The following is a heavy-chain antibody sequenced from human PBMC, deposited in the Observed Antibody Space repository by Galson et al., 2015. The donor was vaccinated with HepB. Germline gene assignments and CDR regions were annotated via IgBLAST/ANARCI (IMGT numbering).Heavy chain of an antibody. CDR3: ARTYGSGTYCSD. Sequence: SLRLSCAASGFTVSGNYMSWVRQTPGKGLEWVSLIKSGGTTYYADSVKGRFTISRDNSKNTLDLQMNSLRVEDTAVYYCARTYGSGTYCSDWGQGTLVTVSS. CDR1: GFTVSGNY. V-gene: IGHV3-53*01. D-gene: IGHD3-10*01. J-gene: IGHJ4*02. CDR2: IKSGGTT.